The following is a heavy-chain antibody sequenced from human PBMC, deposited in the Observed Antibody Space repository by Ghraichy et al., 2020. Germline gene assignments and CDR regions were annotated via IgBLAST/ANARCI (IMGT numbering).Heavy chain of an antibody. D-gene: IGHD2-21*01. Sequence: GGSLRLSCSTSGFTFRSYDMHWVRQTPGKGLEYVSAISSNGDSTYYADSLKDRFTISRDNYKNTLYLEMRSLTTEDTAVYYCVKAFLWGQGTLVTVSS. CDR1: GFTFRSYD. J-gene: IGHJ4*02. V-gene: IGHV3-64D*06. CDR2: ISSNGDST. CDR3: VKAFL.